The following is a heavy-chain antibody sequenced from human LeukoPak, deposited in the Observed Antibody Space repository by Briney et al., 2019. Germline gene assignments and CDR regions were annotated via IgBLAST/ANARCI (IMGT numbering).Heavy chain of an antibody. J-gene: IGHJ4*02. Sequence: QPGGSLRLSCAASGFTFSSYWMSWVRQAPGKGLEWVANIKQDGSEKYYVDSVKGRFTISRDNAKNSLYLQMNSLRAEDTAVYYCARDRSYSSGWYSDYWAREPWSPSPQ. CDR3: ARDRSYSSGWYSDY. CDR1: GFTFSSYW. D-gene: IGHD6-19*01. CDR2: IKQDGSEK. V-gene: IGHV3-7*01.